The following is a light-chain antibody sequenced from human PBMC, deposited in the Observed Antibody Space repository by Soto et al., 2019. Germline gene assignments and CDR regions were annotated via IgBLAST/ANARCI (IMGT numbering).Light chain of an antibody. Sequence: QSALTQPASVSGSPGQSITISCTGTSSDVGSFDSVSWYQHNPGKAPKVMIYDVSNRPSGVSSRFSGSKSGNTASLSISGLQTEDEANYYCSSFTSSSTLVFGTGTKLTVL. V-gene: IGLV2-14*01. CDR1: SSDVGSFDS. J-gene: IGLJ1*01. CDR3: SSFTSSSTLV. CDR2: DVS.